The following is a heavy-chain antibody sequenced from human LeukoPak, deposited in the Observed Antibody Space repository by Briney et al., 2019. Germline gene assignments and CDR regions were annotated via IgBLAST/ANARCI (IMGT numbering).Heavy chain of an antibody. CDR1: GGSFSGYY. CDR3: ARGSRMSSWY. J-gene: IGHJ4*02. CDR2: INHSGST. D-gene: IGHD6-13*01. Sequence: SETLSLTCAVYGGSFSGYYWSWIRQPPGKGLEWIGEINHSGSTNYNPSLKSRVTISADTSKNQFSLKLSSVTAADTAVYYCARGSRMSSWYWGQGTLVTVSS. V-gene: IGHV4-34*01.